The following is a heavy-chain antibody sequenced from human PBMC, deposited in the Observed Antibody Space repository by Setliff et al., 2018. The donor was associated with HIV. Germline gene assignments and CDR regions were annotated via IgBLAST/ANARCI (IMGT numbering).Heavy chain of an antibody. V-gene: IGHV1-2*02. Sequence: ASVKVSCKASGYTFTDYYIHWVRQAPGQGLEWMGWINPNNGGRNYAQRFLGRVTMTRDTSISTAYMELSRLRSDDTAVYYCARDYYDSSGYIFFPGLPDYWGQGTLVTVSS. D-gene: IGHD3-22*01. CDR1: GYTFTDYY. CDR3: ARDYYDSSGYIFFPGLPDY. J-gene: IGHJ4*02. CDR2: INPNNGGR.